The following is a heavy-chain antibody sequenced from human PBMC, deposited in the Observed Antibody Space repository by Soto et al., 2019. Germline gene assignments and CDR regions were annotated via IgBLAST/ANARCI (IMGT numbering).Heavy chain of an antibody. CDR1: GYSFTSYW. CDR3: ARLGANTIFGVVIIPPFDY. D-gene: IGHD3-3*01. Sequence: GESLKISCKGSGYSFTSYWIGWVRQMPGKGLEWMGIIYPGDSDTRYSPSFQGQVTISADKSISTAYLQWSSLKASDTAMYYCARLGANTIFGVVIIPPFDYWGQGTLVTVS. J-gene: IGHJ4*02. CDR2: IYPGDSDT. V-gene: IGHV5-51*01.